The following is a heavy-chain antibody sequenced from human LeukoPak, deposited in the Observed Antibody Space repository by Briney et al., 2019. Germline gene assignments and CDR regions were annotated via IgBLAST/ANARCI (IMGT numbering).Heavy chain of an antibody. J-gene: IGHJ4*02. Sequence: GGSLRLSCEGSGFXFSNAWINWVRQAPGKGLEWVGRIKSKYDGGTTDYAAHAKGRFTISRDDSKNTVYLQMNSLKTEDTAVYYCNTGGYYFDYWGQGTLVTVSS. CDR1: GFXFSNAW. CDR3: NTGGYYFDY. CDR2: IKSKYDGGTT. V-gene: IGHV3-15*01.